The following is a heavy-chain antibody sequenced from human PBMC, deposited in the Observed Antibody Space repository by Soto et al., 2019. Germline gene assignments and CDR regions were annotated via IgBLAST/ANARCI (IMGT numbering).Heavy chain of an antibody. CDR1: GFTFSTYG. V-gene: IGHV3-33*06. J-gene: IGHJ4*02. D-gene: IGHD2-21*02. CDR2: IWYDGSQK. Sequence: QPGGSLRLSCAASGFTFSTYGMHWVRQAPGKGLEWMTVIWYDGSQKYYGDSVNGRFTISRDNSKNTVYLQMNSLRVEDTAVYYCVKDHCGGDCYSEPYFDFWGRGSQVTVSS. CDR3: VKDHCGGDCYSEPYFDF.